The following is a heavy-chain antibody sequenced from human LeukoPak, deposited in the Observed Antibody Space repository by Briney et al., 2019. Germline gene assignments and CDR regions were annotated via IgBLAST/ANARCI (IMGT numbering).Heavy chain of an antibody. J-gene: IGHJ6*02. CDR2: IYSTSSYI. D-gene: IGHD3-10*01. V-gene: IGHV3-21*01. CDR1: GFTFSSYT. CDR3: ARDLATHGSGSHGMDV. Sequence: GGSLRLSCAASGFTFSSYTMNWLRQAPGKGLEWVACIYSTSSYIYYADSVKGRFIISRDNAKNSLYLQMNSLGVEDTAVYYCARDLATHGSGSHGMDVWGQGTTVTVSS.